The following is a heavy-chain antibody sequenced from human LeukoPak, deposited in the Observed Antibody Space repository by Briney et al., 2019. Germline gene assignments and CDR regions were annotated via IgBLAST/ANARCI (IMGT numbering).Heavy chain of an antibody. V-gene: IGHV3-15*01. J-gene: IGHJ4*02. CDR1: GFNFNDAW. CDR2: VRTTAEGETT. CDR3: TAGLRKTDDDS. D-gene: IGHD4-17*01. Sequence: SLRLSCEGSGFNFNDAWMGWIRQAPGKGLEWVGRVRTTAEGETTDYAAPVRGRFIISRDDSKNMVFLQMNRLETEDTAIYYCTAGLRKTDDDSWGQGTLVTVSS.